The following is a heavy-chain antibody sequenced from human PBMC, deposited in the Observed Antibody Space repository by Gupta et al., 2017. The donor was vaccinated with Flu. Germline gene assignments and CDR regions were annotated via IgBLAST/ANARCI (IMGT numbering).Heavy chain of an antibody. CDR3: ATVRRPPQGGLPMTTVTTTRYFDL. V-gene: IGHV1-24*01. J-gene: IGHJ2*01. D-gene: IGHD4-17*01. CDR2: FDPEDGET. Sequence: QVQLVQSGAEVKKPGASVKVSCKVSGYTLTELSMHWVRQAPGKGLEWMGGFDPEDGETIYAQKFQGRVTMTEDTSTDTAYMELSSLRSEDTAVYYCATVRRPPQGGLPMTTVTTTRYFDLWGRGTLVTVSS. CDR1: GYTLTELS.